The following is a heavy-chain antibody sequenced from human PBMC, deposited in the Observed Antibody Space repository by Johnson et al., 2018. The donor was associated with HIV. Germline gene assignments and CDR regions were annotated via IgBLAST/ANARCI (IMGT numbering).Heavy chain of an antibody. Sequence: QVQLVESGGGVVQPGRSLRLSCAASGFSFSSYAMHWVRQAPGKGLEWVAVVSYDGSERYYADSVKGRFTISRDNAKNSLYLQMNSLRAEDTAVYYCARSGPNWAFDFWGQGTMVTVSS. CDR1: GFSFSSYA. V-gene: IGHV3-30*04. D-gene: IGHD1-1*01. CDR2: VSYDGSER. J-gene: IGHJ3*01. CDR3: ARSGPNWAFDF.